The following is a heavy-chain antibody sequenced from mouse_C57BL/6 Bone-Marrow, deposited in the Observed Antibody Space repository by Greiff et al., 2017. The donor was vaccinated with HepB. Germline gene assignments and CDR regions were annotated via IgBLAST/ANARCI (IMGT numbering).Heavy chain of an antibody. CDR2: ISPDNGGT. J-gene: IGHJ2*01. CDR1: GFTFTDYY. Sequence: VQLQQSGPELVKPGASVKLSCKASGFTFTDYYMYWVKQSHGKSLEWIGDISPDNGGTSYNQKFKGKATLTVDKSSSAAYMELRRLTSEDSAVYYCAGEITTVVADLDCWGKGTTVTVSS. D-gene: IGHD1-1*01. CDR3: AGEITTVVADLDC. V-gene: IGHV1-26*01.